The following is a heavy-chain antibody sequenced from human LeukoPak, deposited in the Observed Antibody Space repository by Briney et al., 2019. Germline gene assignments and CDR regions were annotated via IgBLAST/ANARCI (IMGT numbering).Heavy chain of an antibody. CDR1: GFTFSSYS. D-gene: IGHD1-14*01. CDR2: IRYDGSTK. V-gene: IGHV3-30*02. J-gene: IGHJ4*02. Sequence: GGSLRLSCAASGFTFSSYSMNWVRQAPGKGLEWVTFIRYDGSTKSYADSVKGRFTIARDNSKNTLYLQMNSLRAEDTAVYFCAKDHNNGFDYWGQGALVTVSS. CDR3: AKDHNNGFDY.